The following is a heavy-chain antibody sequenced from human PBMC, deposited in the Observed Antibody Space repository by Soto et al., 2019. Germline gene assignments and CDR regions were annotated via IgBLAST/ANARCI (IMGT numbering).Heavy chain of an antibody. CDR2: MNPNSGDT. Sequence: QVQLVQSGAEVKKPGASVKVSCKATGYTFTTYDINWVRQATGQGLEWMGWMNPNSGDTGYAQKFQVRVTMTRDTSISTAYMELSTLTSEDTAVYYCVRGLEWLRNYWGQGTLVTVSS. D-gene: IGHD5-12*01. V-gene: IGHV1-8*01. CDR3: VRGLEWLRNY. CDR1: GYTFTTYD. J-gene: IGHJ4*02.